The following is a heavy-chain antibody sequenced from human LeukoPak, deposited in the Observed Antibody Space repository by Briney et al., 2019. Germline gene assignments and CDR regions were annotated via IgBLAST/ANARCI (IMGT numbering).Heavy chain of an antibody. CDR3: ARERGYSGYDFVIGY. V-gene: IGHV1-2*02. D-gene: IGHD5-12*01. CDR1: GYTFTGYY. Sequence: ASVKVSCKASGYTFTGYYMHWVRQAPGQGLEWMGWINPNSGGTNFTQKFQGRVTMTRDTSISTGYTELSRLRSDDTAVYYCARERGYSGYDFVIGYWGQGTLVTVSS. CDR2: INPNSGGT. J-gene: IGHJ4*02.